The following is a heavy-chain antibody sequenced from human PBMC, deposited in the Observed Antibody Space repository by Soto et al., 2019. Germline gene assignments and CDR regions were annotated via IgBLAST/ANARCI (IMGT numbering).Heavy chain of an antibody. Sequence: QVQLQESGPGLVKPSQTLSLTCTVSGGPISSGGYYWSWIRQHPGKGLEWIGYIYYSGSTYYNQSLKSRVTISVDTSKNQFSLKLSSVTAADTAVYYCARGRTSSPTPGDYWGQGTLVTVSS. V-gene: IGHV4-31*03. D-gene: IGHD2-2*01. CDR3: ARGRTSSPTPGDY. CDR1: GGPISSGGYY. CDR2: IYYSGST. J-gene: IGHJ4*02.